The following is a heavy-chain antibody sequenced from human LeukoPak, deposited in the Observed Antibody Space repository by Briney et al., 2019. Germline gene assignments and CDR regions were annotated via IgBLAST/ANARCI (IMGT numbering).Heavy chain of an antibody. CDR2: ISSNGSTI. CDR1: GFTFSRYQ. J-gene: IGHJ4*02. CDR3: AMRGDY. V-gene: IGHV3-48*03. Sequence: PGGSLRLSCAASGFTFSRYQMNWVRQAPGRGLEWVSYISSNGSTIYYADSVTGRFTISRDNAKNSLYLQVDSLRAEDTAAYYCAMRGDYWGQGTLVTVSS.